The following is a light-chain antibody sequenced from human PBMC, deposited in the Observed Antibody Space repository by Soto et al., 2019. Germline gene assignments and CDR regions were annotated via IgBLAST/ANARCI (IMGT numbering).Light chain of an antibody. Sequence: QSALTQPASVSGSPGQSITISCTGTSSDVGGYNYVSWYQQHPGKAPKLMIYEVSNRPSGVSNRFSGSKSGNTASLTISGLQAEDEADYYCSSYTSSSTPCVFGTGTKLPS. V-gene: IGLV2-14*01. CDR1: SSDVGGYNY. CDR3: SSYTSSSTPCV. J-gene: IGLJ1*01. CDR2: EVS.